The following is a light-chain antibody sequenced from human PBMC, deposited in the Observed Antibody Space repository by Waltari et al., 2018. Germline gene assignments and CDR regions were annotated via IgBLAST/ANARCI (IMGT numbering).Light chain of an antibody. J-gene: IGKJ1*01. CDR3: PKFTGAPWP. V-gene: IGKV1-27*01. Sequence: DIQMTQSPSSLSASVGDRVTITCRASQDINNFLDWYQQKPGKVPKLLIYAASTFQSGVPSRFSGSGYGTDFTLIISSLQPEDVATYYCPKFTGAPWPFGQGTKVEIK. CDR2: AAS. CDR1: QDINNF.